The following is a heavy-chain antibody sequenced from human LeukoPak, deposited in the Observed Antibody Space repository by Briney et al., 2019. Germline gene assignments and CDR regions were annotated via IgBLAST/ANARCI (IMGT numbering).Heavy chain of an antibody. CDR3: GKEGRVVATLELTDYVDY. CDR1: GFTFSSYA. Sequence: GGSLRLSCAASGFTFSSYAMSWLRQAPGQGLEWVSAISGSGGSTYYADSVKVRFTISRYNSKNTMYLQMHSLRAEDTAVYYSGKEGRVVATLELTDYVDYWGQGTLVTVSS. J-gene: IGHJ4*02. D-gene: IGHD1-26*01. V-gene: IGHV3-23*01. CDR2: ISGSGGST.